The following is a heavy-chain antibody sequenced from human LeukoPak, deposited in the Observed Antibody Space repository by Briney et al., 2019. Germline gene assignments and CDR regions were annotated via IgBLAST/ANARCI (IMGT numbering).Heavy chain of an antibody. CDR1: GFTFSNYG. J-gene: IGHJ4*02. CDR3: AKSADIAAAGNFDY. CDR2: IRHDGSYK. D-gene: IGHD6-13*01. Sequence: GGSLRLSCAASGFTFSNYGMHWVRQAPGKGLEWVAFIRHDGSYKYYADSMKGRFTVSRDNSKNTVYLQMNSLRAEDTAVYYCAKSADIAAAGNFDYWGQGTLATVSS. V-gene: IGHV3-30*02.